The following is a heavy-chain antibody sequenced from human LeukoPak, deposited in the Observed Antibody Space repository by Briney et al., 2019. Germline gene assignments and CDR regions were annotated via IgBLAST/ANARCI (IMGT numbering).Heavy chain of an antibody. CDR1: RYTFTSYD. J-gene: IGHJ4*02. V-gene: IGHV1-8*01. CDR2: MNPNSGNT. D-gene: IGHD3-3*01. CDR3: ARGLKATYDFWSGYYFPYDY. Sequence: ASVKVSCKAARYTFTSYDINWVRQATGQGLEWMGWMNPNSGNTGYAQKFQGRVTMTRNTSISTAYMELSSLRSEDTAVYYCARGLKATYDFWSGYYFPYDYWGQGTLVTVSS.